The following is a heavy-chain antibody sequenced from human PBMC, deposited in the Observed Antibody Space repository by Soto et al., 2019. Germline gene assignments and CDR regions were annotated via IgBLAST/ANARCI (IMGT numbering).Heavy chain of an antibody. D-gene: IGHD3-3*01. V-gene: IGHV3-30*18. CDR2: ISYDGSNK. Sequence: QVQLVESGGGVVQPGRSLRLSCAASGFTFSSYGMHWVRQAPGKGLEWVAVISYDGSNKYYADSVKGRFTISRDNSKNTLYLQMNSLRAEDTAVYYCAKRSLEGGPFDYWGPGTLVTVSS. J-gene: IGHJ4*02. CDR3: AKRSLEGGPFDY. CDR1: GFTFSSYG.